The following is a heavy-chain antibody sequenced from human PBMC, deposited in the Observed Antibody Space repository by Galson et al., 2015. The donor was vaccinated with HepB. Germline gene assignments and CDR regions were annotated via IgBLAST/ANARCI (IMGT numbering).Heavy chain of an antibody. Sequence: SLRLSCAASGFTFSSYWMSWVRQAPGKGLEWVANIKQDGSEKYYVDSVKGRFTISRDNAKNSLYLQMNSLRAEDTAVYYCARFHPGVVVITVFDYWGQGTLVTVSS. CDR3: ARFHPGVVVITVFDY. D-gene: IGHD3-22*01. J-gene: IGHJ4*02. V-gene: IGHV3-7*03. CDR1: GFTFSSYW. CDR2: IKQDGSEK.